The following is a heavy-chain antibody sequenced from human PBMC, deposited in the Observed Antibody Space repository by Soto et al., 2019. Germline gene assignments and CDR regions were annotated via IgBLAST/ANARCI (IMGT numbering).Heavy chain of an antibody. V-gene: IGHV4-30-2*01. J-gene: IGHJ6*02. Sequence: QLKLQESGSGVVKPSQTLSLTCAVSGGAVSSGVFSWIWIRQPPGQGLEWVGYISHGGSPHYTPSIRSRVSTSVDRSTNVLSLNLTSITPADTAVDFCARGDYYWAIDVWGQGTMVTVSS. CDR1: GGAVSSGVFS. CDR3: ARGDYYWAIDV. CDR2: ISHGGSP.